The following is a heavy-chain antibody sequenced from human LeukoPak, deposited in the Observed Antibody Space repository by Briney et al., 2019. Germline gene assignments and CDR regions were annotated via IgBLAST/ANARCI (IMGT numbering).Heavy chain of an antibody. CDR3: ARGRGSGWTRSSYYMDV. V-gene: IGHV4-34*01. CDR2: INHSGST. CDR1: GGSFSGYY. Sequence: SETLSLTCAVYGGSFSGYYWSWVRQPPGKGLEWIGEINHSGSTNYNPSLKSRVTISVDTSKNQFSLKLSSVTAADTAVYYCARGRGSGWTRSSYYMDVWGKGTTVTVSS. D-gene: IGHD6-19*01. J-gene: IGHJ6*03.